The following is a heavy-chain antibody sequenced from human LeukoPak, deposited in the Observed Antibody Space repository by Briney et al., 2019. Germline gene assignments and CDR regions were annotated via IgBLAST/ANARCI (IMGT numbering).Heavy chain of an antibody. J-gene: IGHJ6*02. CDR1: EYTFTSYD. CDR3: ARDIGYYYGMDV. CDR2: MSPNSGNT. V-gene: IGHV1-8*01. Sequence: GASVKVSCKASEYTFTSYDINWVRQATGQGLACMGWMSPNSGNTAYAQKFQGRVTVTRNTSISTAYMELSSLRSEDTAVYYCARDIGYYYGMDVWGQGTTVTVSS. D-gene: IGHD5-12*01.